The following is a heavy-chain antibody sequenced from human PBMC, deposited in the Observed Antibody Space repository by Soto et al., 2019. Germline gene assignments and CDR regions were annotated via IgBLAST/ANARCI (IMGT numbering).Heavy chain of an antibody. V-gene: IGHV1-46*01. Sequence: ASVKVSCKASGYTFTSYYMHWVRQAPGQGLEWMGIINPSGGSTSYAQKFQGRVTVTRDTSTSTVYMELSSLRSEDTAVYYCARDVAAAGNSNWFDTWGQGTLVTVSS. CDR3: ARDVAAAGNSNWFDT. CDR2: INPSGGST. J-gene: IGHJ5*02. CDR1: GYTFTSYY. D-gene: IGHD6-13*01.